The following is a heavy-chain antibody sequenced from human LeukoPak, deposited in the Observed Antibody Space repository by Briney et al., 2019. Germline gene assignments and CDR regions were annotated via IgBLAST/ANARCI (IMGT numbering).Heavy chain of an antibody. V-gene: IGHV3-23*01. CDR2: IRGDGATM. Sequence: PGGSLRLSCAASGFTFSSHAMSWVRRAPGMGLEWVSAIRGDGATMFYADSVKGRITVSRDNSKNTLYLQMNSLRVDDTAVYYCARDQFRDYFRGADYWGQGTLVTVSS. CDR3: ARDQFRDYFRGADY. D-gene: IGHD3-16*01. J-gene: IGHJ4*02. CDR1: GFTFSSHA.